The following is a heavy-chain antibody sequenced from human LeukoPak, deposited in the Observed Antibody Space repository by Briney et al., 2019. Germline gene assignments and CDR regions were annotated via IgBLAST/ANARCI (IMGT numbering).Heavy chain of an antibody. CDR1: GYTLTELS. J-gene: IGHJ6*04. CDR2: FDPEDGET. CDR3: ATSGSHPCLYYYYGMDV. Sequence: ASVKVSCKVSGYTLTELSMHWVRQAPGKGLEWMGGFDPEDGETIYAQKFQGRVTMTEDTSTDTAYMELSSLRSEDTAVYYCATSGSHPCLYYYYGMDVWGKGTTVTVSS. D-gene: IGHD2-15*01. V-gene: IGHV1-24*01.